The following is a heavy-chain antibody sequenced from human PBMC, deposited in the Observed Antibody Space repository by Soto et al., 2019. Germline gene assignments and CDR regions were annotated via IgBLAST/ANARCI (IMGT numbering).Heavy chain of an antibody. D-gene: IGHD2-8*01. CDR1: GFTFSDFG. Sequence: QVQLVESGGGVVQPGRSLRLSCAASGFTFSDFGMHWVRQAPGKGLEWVALIWYHGGNEEYADSVKGRFSISRDNSKNTLYLQMDSLRAEDTAVYYCARRGCVKGVCYNSYDMWGQGTMVTVSS. CDR3: ARRGCVKGVCYNSYDM. V-gene: IGHV3-33*03. J-gene: IGHJ3*02. CDR2: IWYHGGNE.